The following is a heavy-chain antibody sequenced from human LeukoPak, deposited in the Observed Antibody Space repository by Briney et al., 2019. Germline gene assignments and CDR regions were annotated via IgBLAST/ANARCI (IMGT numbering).Heavy chain of an antibody. J-gene: IGHJ6*02. CDR2: MNPNSGNT. D-gene: IGHD3-10*01. CDR3: ARGPSLLRLLWLGESKYYGMDV. V-gene: IGHV1-8*01. CDR1: GYTFTSYD. Sequence: ASVKVSCKASGYTFTSYDINWVRQATGQGLEWMGWMNPNSGNTGYAQKFQGRVTMTRNTSISTAYMELSSLRSEDTAVYYCARGPSLLRLLWLGESKYYGMDVWGQGTTVTVSS.